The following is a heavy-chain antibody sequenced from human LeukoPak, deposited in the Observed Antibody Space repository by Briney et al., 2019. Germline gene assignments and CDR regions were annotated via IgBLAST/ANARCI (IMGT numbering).Heavy chain of an antibody. J-gene: IGHJ4*02. CDR2: IWYDGSNK. D-gene: IGHD6-19*01. CDR1: GFTFSSYG. V-gene: IGHV3-33*06. CDR3: AKEKYGYSSGWYSAFDY. Sequence: GGSLRLSCAASGFTFSSYGMHWVRQAPGKGLEWVAVIWYDGSNKYYADSVKGRFTISRDNSKNTLYLQMNSLRAEDTAVYYCAKEKYGYSSGWYSAFDYWGQGTLVTVSS.